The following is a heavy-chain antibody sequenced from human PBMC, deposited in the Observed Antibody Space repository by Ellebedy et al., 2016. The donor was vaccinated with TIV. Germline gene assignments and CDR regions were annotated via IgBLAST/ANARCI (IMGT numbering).Heavy chain of an antibody. CDR1: GFTFANFA. Sequence: GGSLRLSCAAAGFTFANFAMYWVRQAPGKGLEWVSAISDSSGRTYYADSVKGRFTVSIDKSNNTLFLQMNSLRADDTAIYYCAKAGWGRVVISHFDSWGQGTLVTVSS. V-gene: IGHV3-23*01. CDR3: AKAGWGRVVISHFDS. CDR2: ISDSSGRT. D-gene: IGHD3-3*01. J-gene: IGHJ4*02.